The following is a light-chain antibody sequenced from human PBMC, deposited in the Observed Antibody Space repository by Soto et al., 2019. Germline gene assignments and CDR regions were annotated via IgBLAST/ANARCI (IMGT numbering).Light chain of an antibody. CDR1: QSVSGN. J-gene: IGKJ1*01. CDR3: QQYNNWPPT. V-gene: IGKV3D-15*01. Sequence: EIVMTQSPATLSVSPGARANLSCRVSQSVSGNLAWYQQKPGQAPRLLIYGASTRATGIPARFSGSGSGTEFTLTISSLQSEEFAVYYCQQYNNWPPTFGQGTKVEIK. CDR2: GAS.